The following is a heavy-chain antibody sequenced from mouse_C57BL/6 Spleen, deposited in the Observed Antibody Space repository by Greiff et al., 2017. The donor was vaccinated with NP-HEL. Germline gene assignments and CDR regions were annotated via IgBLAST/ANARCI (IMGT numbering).Heavy chain of an antibody. Sequence: EVMLVESGGGLVKPGGSLKLSCAASGFTFSSYTMSWVRQTPEKRLEWVATISGGGGNTYYPDSVKGRFTISRDNAKNTLYLQMSSLRSEDTALYYCASHYGSSYSWFAYWGQGTLVTVSA. D-gene: IGHD1-1*01. CDR2: ISGGGGNT. V-gene: IGHV5-9*01. J-gene: IGHJ3*01. CDR1: GFTFSSYT. CDR3: ASHYGSSYSWFAY.